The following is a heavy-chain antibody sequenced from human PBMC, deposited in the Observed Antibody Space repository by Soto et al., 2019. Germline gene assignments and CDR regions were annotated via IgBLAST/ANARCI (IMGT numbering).Heavy chain of an antibody. J-gene: IGHJ4*02. CDR3: ARHLAAGDS. V-gene: IGHV4-4*02. CDR2: IYLSGST. CDR1: GGSISSSNW. Sequence: SETLSLTCAVSGGSISSSNWWSWVRQPPGKGLEWIGEIYLSGSTNYNPSLKSRVTVTFDTSTSTVFMELNSLRYEDTAVYYCARHLAAGDSWGQGTLVTVSS. D-gene: IGHD6-25*01.